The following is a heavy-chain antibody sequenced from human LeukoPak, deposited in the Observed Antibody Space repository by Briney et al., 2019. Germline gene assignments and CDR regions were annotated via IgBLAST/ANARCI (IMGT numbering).Heavy chain of an antibody. J-gene: IGHJ5*02. CDR1: GDSVSSNSVT. D-gene: IGHD2-2*01. V-gene: IGHV6-1*01. Sequence: SQTLSLTCAISGDSVSSNSVTWNWIRQSPSRGLEWLGRTYYRSTWYNDYAVSVRGRITVNPDTSKNQFSLHLDSVTPEDTAVYYCARGLTQYDCFDPWGQGILVTVSS. CDR2: TYYRSTWYN. CDR3: ARGLTQYDCFDP.